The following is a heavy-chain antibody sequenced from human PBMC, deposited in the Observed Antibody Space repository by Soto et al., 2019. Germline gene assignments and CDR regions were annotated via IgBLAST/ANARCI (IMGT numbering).Heavy chain of an antibody. CDR2: IYHSGST. J-gene: IGHJ4*02. Sequence: SETLSLTCGVSGYSISSGYYWGWIRQPPGKGLEWIGSIYHSGSTYYNPSLKSRVTISVDTSKNQFSLKLSSVTAADTAVYYCASSRYYYDSSGYPIFDYWGQGTLVTVSS. V-gene: IGHV4-38-2*01. D-gene: IGHD3-22*01. CDR1: GYSISSGYY. CDR3: ASSRYYYDSSGYPIFDY.